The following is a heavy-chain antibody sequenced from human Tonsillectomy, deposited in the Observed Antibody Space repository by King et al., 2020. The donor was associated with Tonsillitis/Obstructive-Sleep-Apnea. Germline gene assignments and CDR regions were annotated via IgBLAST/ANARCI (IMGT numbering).Heavy chain of an antibody. CDR3: GGDNLVAPSPGTIYYYYYMDV. D-gene: IGHD2-8*02. CDR2: IIPLLGIG. V-gene: IGHV1-69*09. CDR1: GGTFSNYA. Sequence: QLVQSGAEVKKPGSSVKVSCKASGGTFSNYAISWVRQAPGQGLEWMGRIIPLLGIGNSAQRFQGRVTFTADRSTSTAYMELSSLRSEDTAVYYCGGDNLVAPSPGTIYYYYYMDVWGKGTTVTVSS. J-gene: IGHJ6*03.